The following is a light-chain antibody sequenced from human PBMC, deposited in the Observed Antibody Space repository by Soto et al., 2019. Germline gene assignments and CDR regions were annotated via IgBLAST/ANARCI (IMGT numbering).Light chain of an antibody. V-gene: IGLV2-14*01. J-gene: IGLJ1*01. CDR3: SSYTTSSILYV. CDR2: EVT. Sequence: QSVLTQPASVSGSPGQSITISCTGTSSDVGGYNYVSWYQQHQGKAPKPIIYEVTNRPSGISNRFSGSKSGNTASLTISGLQAEDEADFYCSSYTTSSILYVFGTGTKLTVL. CDR1: SSDVGGYNY.